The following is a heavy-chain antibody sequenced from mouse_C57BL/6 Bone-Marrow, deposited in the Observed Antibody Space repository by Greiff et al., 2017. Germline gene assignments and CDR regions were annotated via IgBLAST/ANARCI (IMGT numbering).Heavy chain of an antibody. CDR1: GYTFTDYN. J-gene: IGHJ2*01. CDR3: ARVYYGSRKDY. D-gene: IGHD1-1*01. V-gene: IGHV1-22*01. Sequence: EVQLPQSGPELVKPGASVKMSCKASGYTFTDYNMHWVKQSHGKSLEWIGYINPNNGGTSYNQKFKGKATLTVNKSSSTAYMELRSLTSEDSAVYYCARVYYGSRKDYWGQGTTLTVSS. CDR2: INPNNGGT.